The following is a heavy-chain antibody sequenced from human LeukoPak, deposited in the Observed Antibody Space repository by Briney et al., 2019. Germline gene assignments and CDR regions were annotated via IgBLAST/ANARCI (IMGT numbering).Heavy chain of an antibody. J-gene: IGHJ6*02. V-gene: IGHV3-30*18. CDR2: ISYDGSNK. CDR3: AKGQIFGVHYYYGMDV. D-gene: IGHD3-3*01. CDR1: GFTFSSYG. Sequence: GGSLRLSCAASGFTFSSYGMHWVRQAPGKGLEWVAVISYDGSNKYYADSVKGRFTISRDNSKNTLYLQMNSLRAEDTAVYYCAKGQIFGVHYYYGMDVWGQGTTVTVSS.